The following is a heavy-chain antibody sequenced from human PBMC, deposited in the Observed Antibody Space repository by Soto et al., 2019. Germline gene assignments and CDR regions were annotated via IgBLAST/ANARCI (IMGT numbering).Heavy chain of an antibody. V-gene: IGHV4-34*01. CDR2: INQSGST. CDR3: ARTYSSSWSPFDY. D-gene: IGHD6-13*01. J-gene: IGHJ4*02. CDR1: GGSFSGYY. Sequence: PSETLPLTCAVYGGSFSGYYWSWIRQPPGKGLEWIGEINQSGSTNYNPSLKSRVTISVDTSKNQFSLKLSSVTAADTAVYYCARTYSSSWSPFDYWGQGTLVTVSS.